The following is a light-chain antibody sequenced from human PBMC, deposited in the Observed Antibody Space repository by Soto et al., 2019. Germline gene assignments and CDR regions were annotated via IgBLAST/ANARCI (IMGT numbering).Light chain of an antibody. CDR1: QSVSSS. Sequence: EIVMTQSPATLSVSPGERATLSCRASQSVSSSLAWYQHKPGQAPRLLICGASTRATGIPARFSGSGSGTEFTLTISSLQSEDLAVYYCQQYKNWLTWTFGQGTKVEI. V-gene: IGKV3-15*01. CDR3: QQYKNWLTWT. J-gene: IGKJ1*01. CDR2: GAS.